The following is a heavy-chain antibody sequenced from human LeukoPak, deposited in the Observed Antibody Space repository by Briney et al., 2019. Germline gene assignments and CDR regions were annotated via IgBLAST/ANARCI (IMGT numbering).Heavy chain of an antibody. J-gene: IGHJ4*02. V-gene: IGHV4-38-2*02. CDR1: GYSISSGYY. CDR3: ASIDY. Sequence: SETLSLTCTVSGYSISSGYYWGWIRQPPGKGLEWIGSIYHSGSTYYNPSLKSRVTISVDTSKNQFSLKLSSVTAADTAVYYCASIDYWGQGTLVTVSS. CDR2: IYHSGST.